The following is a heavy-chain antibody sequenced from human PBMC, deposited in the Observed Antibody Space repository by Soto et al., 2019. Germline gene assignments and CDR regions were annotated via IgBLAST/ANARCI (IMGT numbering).Heavy chain of an antibody. D-gene: IGHD3-3*01. Sequence: GESLKISCKGSGYSFTSYWIGWVRQMPGKGLEWMGIIYPGDSDTRYSPSFQGQVTISADKSISTAYLQRSSLKASDTAMYYCARAPSPHYVFWSGYYSTHSYYYYGMDVWGQGTTVTVSS. CDR1: GYSFTSYW. V-gene: IGHV5-51*01. J-gene: IGHJ6*02. CDR3: ARAPSPHYVFWSGYYSTHSYYYYGMDV. CDR2: IYPGDSDT.